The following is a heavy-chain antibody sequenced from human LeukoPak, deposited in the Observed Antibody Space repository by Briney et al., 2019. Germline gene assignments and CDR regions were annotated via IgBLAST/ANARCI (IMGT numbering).Heavy chain of an antibody. J-gene: IGHJ6*04. CDR1: GFTFSRYS. D-gene: IGHD3-10*02. V-gene: IGHV3-21*01. CDR2: ISISSNYK. CDR3: AELGITMIGGV. Sequence: GGSLRLSCAASGFTFSRYSMNCVRQAPGKGLKWVSSISISSNYKYYPDSLKGRFTISRDNAKNSLYLQMNRLRAEDTAVYYCAELGITMIGGVWGKGTTVTTSS.